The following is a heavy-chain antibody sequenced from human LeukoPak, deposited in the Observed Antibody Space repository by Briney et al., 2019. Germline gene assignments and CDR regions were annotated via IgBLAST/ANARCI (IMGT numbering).Heavy chain of an antibody. V-gene: IGHV3-48*03. CDR3: AREHDTSGYPFDY. J-gene: IGHJ4*02. D-gene: IGHD3-22*01. Sequence: GGSLRLSCAASGFTFSRYEMNWVRQAPGKGLEWVSYMSSTGSPTYYADSVKGRFTISRDNAKNSLCLQMNSLRAEDTAIYYCAREHDTSGYPFDYWGQGTLVTVSS. CDR1: GFTFSRYE. CDR2: MSSTGSPT.